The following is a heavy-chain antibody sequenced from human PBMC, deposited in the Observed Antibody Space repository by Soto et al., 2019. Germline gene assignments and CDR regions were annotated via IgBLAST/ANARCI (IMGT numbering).Heavy chain of an antibody. V-gene: IGHV3-23*01. J-gene: IGHJ4*02. D-gene: IGHD5-18*01. Sequence: GGYLRRSCAASGCTFSDYAMSWLRQPPGKGLEWVSAISGSGDRTYYADSVKGRFTISRGNSKNTLYLQMNSLRAEDSAVYYCVKERSGHSYADSWGQGTLVTVYS. CDR3: VKERSGHSYADS. CDR1: GCTFSDYA. CDR2: ISGSGDRT.